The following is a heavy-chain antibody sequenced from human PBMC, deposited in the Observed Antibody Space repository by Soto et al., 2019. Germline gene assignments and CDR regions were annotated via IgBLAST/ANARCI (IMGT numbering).Heavy chain of an antibody. J-gene: IGHJ4*02. D-gene: IGHD3-22*01. CDR1: GFTFSSYE. CDR3: AREENYYESSGYAGRYFDY. Sequence: EVQLVESGGGSVEPGGSLRLSCEVSGFTFSSYEMSWVRQAPGKGPECIAYISSSGSTTDHADSVKGRFTVSRDNAKNSLYLEMSSLRVGDSGIYYCAREENYYESSGYAGRYFDYWGQGALVTVSS. V-gene: IGHV3-48*03. CDR2: ISSSGSTT.